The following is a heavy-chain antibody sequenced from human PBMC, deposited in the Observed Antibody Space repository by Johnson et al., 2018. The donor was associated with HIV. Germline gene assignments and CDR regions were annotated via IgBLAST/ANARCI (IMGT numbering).Heavy chain of an antibody. J-gene: IGHJ3*02. CDR3: AKDKSGRYYDSSGYSLDDTFDI. D-gene: IGHD3-22*01. CDR2: ISHDGTNE. Sequence: QVQLVESGGGVVPPGRSLRLTCAASGFTFTSYTMHWVRQAPGKGPEWVAMISHDGTNENYADSVKGRFTISRDNSKNTLYLQMNSLRAEDTAVYYCAKDKSGRYYDSSGYSLDDTFDIWGQGTMVTVSS. CDR1: GFTFTSYT. V-gene: IGHV3-30*04.